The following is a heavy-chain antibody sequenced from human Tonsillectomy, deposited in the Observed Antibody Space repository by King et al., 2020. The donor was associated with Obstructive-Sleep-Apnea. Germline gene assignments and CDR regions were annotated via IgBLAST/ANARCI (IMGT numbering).Heavy chain of an antibody. Sequence: QLVQSGAEVKKPGASVKVSCKASGYTFISYDINWVRQATGQGLEWMGWMNPKSANTVYSQKFQGRVTMTKNTSITTAYMELSSLRSEDTAVYYCARAPPGANWTTTNWYFVLWGRGTLVTVSS. CDR2: MNPKSANT. V-gene: IGHV1-8*01. CDR1: GYTFISYD. D-gene: IGHD1-20*01. J-gene: IGHJ2*01. CDR3: ARAPPGANWTTTNWYFVL.